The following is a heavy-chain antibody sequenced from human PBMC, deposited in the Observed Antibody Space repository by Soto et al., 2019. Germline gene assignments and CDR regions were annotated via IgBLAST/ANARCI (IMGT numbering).Heavy chain of an antibody. V-gene: IGHV4-34*01. CDR1: GGSFSGYY. CDR2: INHSGST. D-gene: IGHD3-3*01. Sequence: PSETLSPTCAVYGGSFSGYYWSWIRQPPGKGLEWIGEINHSGSTNYNPSLKSRVTISVDTSKDQFSLKLSSVTAADTAVYYCARGGHYILRFLEWSPSGYYYYYGMDVWGQGTTVTVSS. J-gene: IGHJ6*02. CDR3: ARGGHYILRFLEWSPSGYYYYYGMDV.